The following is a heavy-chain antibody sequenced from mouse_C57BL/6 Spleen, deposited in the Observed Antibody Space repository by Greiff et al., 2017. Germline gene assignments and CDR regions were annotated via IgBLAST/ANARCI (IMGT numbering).Heavy chain of an antibody. V-gene: IGHV1-81*01. CDR3: ARWDVTTLVEDY. CDR1: GYTFTSYG. J-gene: IGHJ2*01. D-gene: IGHD1-1*01. Sequence: QVQLQQSGPELARPGASVKLSCKASGYTFTSYGISWVKQRTGQGLEWIGEIYPRSGNTYYNEKFKGRATLTAYKSSSTAYMELRSLTSEDSAVYFCARWDVTTLVEDYWGQGTTLTVSS. CDR2: IYPRSGNT.